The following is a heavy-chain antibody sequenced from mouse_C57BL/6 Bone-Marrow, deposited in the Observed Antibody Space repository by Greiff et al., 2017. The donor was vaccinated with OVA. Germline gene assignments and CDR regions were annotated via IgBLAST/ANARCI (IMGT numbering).Heavy chain of an antibody. CDR2: ISSGGSYT. CDR1: GFTFSSYG. Sequence: EVQVVESGGDLVKPGGSLKLSCAASGFTFSSYGMSWVRQTPDKRLEWVATISSGGSYTYYPDSVKGRFTISRDNAKNTLYLQMSSLKSEDTAMYYCARRPGRYYFDYWGQGTTLTVSS. D-gene: IGHD3-3*01. J-gene: IGHJ2*01. CDR3: ARRPGRYYFDY. V-gene: IGHV5-6*01.